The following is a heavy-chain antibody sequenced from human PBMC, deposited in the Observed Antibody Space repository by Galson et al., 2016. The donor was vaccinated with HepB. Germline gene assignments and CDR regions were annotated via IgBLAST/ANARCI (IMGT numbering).Heavy chain of an antibody. V-gene: IGHV3-23*01. J-gene: IGHJ4*02. CDR1: GFIVSSNY. CDR2: IGGGGGSP. D-gene: IGHD3-22*01. CDR3: AKVRYASSSYQSPYFDH. Sequence: SLRLSCAASGFIVSSNYMTWVRQAPGKGLEWVSAIGGGGGSPSYADSVKGRFTISRDNSKNTLYLEMNSLRAEDPAVYYCAKVRYASSSYQSPYFDHWGQGILVTVSS.